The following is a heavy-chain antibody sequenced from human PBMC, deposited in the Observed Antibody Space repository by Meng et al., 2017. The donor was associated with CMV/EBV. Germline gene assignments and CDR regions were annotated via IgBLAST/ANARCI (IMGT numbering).Heavy chain of an antibody. Sequence: SETLSLTCTVSGGSISSSSYYWGWIRQPPGKGLEWIGSIYYSGSTYYNPSLKSRVTISVDTSKNQFSLKLSSVTAADTAVYYCARDSRRYCSSASCRAFDIWGQGTMVTVSS. D-gene: IGHD2-2*01. CDR3: ARDSRRYCSSASCRAFDI. V-gene: IGHV4-39*07. CDR1: GGSISSSSYY. J-gene: IGHJ3*02. CDR2: IYYSGST.